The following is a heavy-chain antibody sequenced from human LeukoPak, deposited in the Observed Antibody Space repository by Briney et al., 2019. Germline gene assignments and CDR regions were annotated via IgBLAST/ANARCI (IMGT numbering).Heavy chain of an antibody. D-gene: IGHD3-9*01. CDR2: INPNSGGT. J-gene: IGHJ4*02. CDR1: GYTFTGYY. Sequence: ASVKVSCKASGYTFTGYYMHWVRQAPGQGLEWMGWINPNSGGTNYVQKFQGRVTMTRDTSISTAYMELSRLRSDDTAVYYCARGGAYYDILTGYYYWGQGTLVTVSS. CDR3: ARGGAYYDILTGYYY. V-gene: IGHV1-2*02.